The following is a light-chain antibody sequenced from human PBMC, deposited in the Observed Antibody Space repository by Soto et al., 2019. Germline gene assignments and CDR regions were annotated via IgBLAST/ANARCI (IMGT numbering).Light chain of an antibody. J-gene: IGLJ1*01. CDR1: TSNIGAAYD. CDR2: ANT. CDR3: QSYDSTLSARYV. Sequence: QSVLTQPPSVSEAPGQRVIISFTGSTSNIGAAYDVHWYQQLPGTAPKLLIYANTNPPSGIPDRFSASTSGTSASLSITGLQGEDDCDYYCQSYDSTLSARYVFGTGTKLTVL. V-gene: IGLV1-40*01.